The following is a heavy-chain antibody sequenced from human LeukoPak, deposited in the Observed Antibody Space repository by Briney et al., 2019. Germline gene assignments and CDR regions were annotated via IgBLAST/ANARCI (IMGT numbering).Heavy chain of an antibody. V-gene: IGHV4-38-2*02. CDR3: ARGAGSYPIVTFDY. CDR2: IYHSGST. D-gene: IGHD1-26*01. CDR1: GYSISSGYY. J-gene: IGHJ4*02. Sequence: PSETLSLTCTVSGYSISSGYYWGWIRQPPGKGLEWIGSIYHSGSTYYNPSLKSRVTISVDTSKNQFSLKLSSVTAADTAVYYCARGAGSYPIVTFDYWGQGTLVTVSS.